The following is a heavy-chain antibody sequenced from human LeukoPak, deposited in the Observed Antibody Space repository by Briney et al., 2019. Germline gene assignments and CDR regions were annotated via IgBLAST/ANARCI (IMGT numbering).Heavy chain of an antibody. D-gene: IGHD1-14*01. Sequence: SQTLSLTCTVSGGSVSSRDYYWTWIRQSPGTGLEWVGLIYYSGTTYYSPSLKSRIAMSVDTSKNQFSLRLNSVTAADTAVYYCATIPEDRENYIDYWGQGTLVTVSS. V-gene: IGHV4-30-4*01. CDR1: GGSVSSRDYY. CDR2: IYYSGTT. J-gene: IGHJ4*02. CDR3: ATIPEDRENYIDY.